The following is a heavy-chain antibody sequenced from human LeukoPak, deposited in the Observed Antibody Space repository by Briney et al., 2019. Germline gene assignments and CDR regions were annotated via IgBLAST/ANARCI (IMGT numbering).Heavy chain of an antibody. CDR1: GFTFSSYA. CDR2: ISYDGSNK. D-gene: IGHD3-10*01. CDR3: TRAGGLVRGVHYYYYMDV. V-gene: IGHV3-30*04. Sequence: PGRSLRLSCAASGFTFSSYAMHWVRQAPGKGLEWVAVISYDGSNKYYADSVKGRFTISRDNSKNTLSLQMNSLRPEDTAVYYCTRAGGLVRGVHYYYYMDVWGKGTTVTISS. J-gene: IGHJ6*03.